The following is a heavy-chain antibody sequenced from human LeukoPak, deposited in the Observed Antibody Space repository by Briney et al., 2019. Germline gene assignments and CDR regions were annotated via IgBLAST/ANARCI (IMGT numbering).Heavy chain of an antibody. D-gene: IGHD4-23*01. CDR2: IISNSRYI. CDR3: AREDYGGNYDY. Sequence: GGSLRLSCAASGFTFSSYTMNWVRQAPGRGLEWVSSIISNSRYIHYADSVKGRFTISRDNAKNSLYLQMNSLRAEDTAVYYCAREDYGGNYDYWGQGTQVTVSS. J-gene: IGHJ4*02. CDR1: GFTFSSYT. V-gene: IGHV3-21*01.